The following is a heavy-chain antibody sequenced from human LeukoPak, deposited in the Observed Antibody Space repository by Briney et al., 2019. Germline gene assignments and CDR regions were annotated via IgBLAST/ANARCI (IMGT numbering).Heavy chain of an antibody. D-gene: IGHD3-10*01. Sequence: QPGGTLRLSCAASGFIFSSYGMDWVRQAPGKGLEWVAFIRYDGSNKYYADSVKGRFTISRDNSKNTLYLQMNSLRAEDTAVYYCAKRTDYGSGRYYDYWGQGTLVTVSS. CDR1: GFIFSSYG. CDR2: IRYDGSNK. CDR3: AKRTDYGSGRYYDY. J-gene: IGHJ4*02. V-gene: IGHV3-30*02.